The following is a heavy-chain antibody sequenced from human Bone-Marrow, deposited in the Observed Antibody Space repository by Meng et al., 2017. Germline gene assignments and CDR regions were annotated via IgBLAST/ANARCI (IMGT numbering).Heavy chain of an antibody. CDR3: ARGETRRHIVVVTAIRGDYYYYGMDV. V-gene: IGHV4-4*02. CDR1: GGSISSSNW. CDR2: IYHSGST. J-gene: IGHJ6*02. Sequence: GSLRLSCAVSGGSISSSNWWSWVRQPPGKGLEWIGEIYHSGSTNYNPSLKSRVTISVDKSKNQFSLKLSSVTAADTAVYYCARGETRRHIVVVTAIRGDYYYYGMDVWGQGTTVTVSS. D-gene: IGHD2-21*02.